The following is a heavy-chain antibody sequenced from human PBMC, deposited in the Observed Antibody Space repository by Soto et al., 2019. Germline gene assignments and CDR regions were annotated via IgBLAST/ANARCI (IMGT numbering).Heavy chain of an antibody. Sequence: QLQLQESGPGLVKPSETLSLTCTVSGGSIGSRNYFWGWIRQPPGKGLEWIGTIYKNGDTYYNPSLKSRVTISVDTSKNQFSLSLRSVTAADTAVYDCARGLVPVLRLDGNDYWGQGTLVSVSS. D-gene: IGHD3-9*01. CDR1: GGSIGSRNYF. CDR2: IYKNGDT. CDR3: ARGLVPVLRLDGNDY. V-gene: IGHV4-39*01. J-gene: IGHJ4*02.